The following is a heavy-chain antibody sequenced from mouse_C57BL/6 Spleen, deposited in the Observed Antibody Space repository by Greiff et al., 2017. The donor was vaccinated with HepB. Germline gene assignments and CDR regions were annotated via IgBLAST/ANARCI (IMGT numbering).Heavy chain of an antibody. D-gene: IGHD2-4*01. V-gene: IGHV2-2*01. CDR1: GFSLTSYG. CDR2: IWSGGST. Sequence: VKLVESGPGLVQPSQSLSITCTVSGFSLTSYGVHWVRQSPGKGLEWLGVIWSGGSTDYNAAFISRLSISKDNSKSQVFFKMNSLQADDTAIYYCASYDYDGAYWGQGTLVTVSA. J-gene: IGHJ3*01. CDR3: ASYDYDGAY.